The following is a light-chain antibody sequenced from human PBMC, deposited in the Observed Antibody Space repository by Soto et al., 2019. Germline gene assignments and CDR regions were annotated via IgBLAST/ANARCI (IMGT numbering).Light chain of an antibody. V-gene: IGLV1-44*01. Sequence: QAVVTQPPSASGTPGQRVTISCSGSSSNIGSHTVNWYQQLPGTAPRLLIYNTYYRPSGVPDRFSGSKSGPSASLAISGLQSEDEADYYCAAWEDSLNGVVFGGGTKLTVL. CDR3: AAWEDSLNGVV. CDR1: SSNIGSHT. J-gene: IGLJ2*01. CDR2: NTY.